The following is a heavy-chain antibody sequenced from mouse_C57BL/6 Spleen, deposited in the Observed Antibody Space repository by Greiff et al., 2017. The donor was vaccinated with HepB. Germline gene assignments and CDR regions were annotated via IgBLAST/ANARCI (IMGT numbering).Heavy chain of an antibody. CDR1: GFTFSNYW. Sequence: EVKLMESGGGLVQPGGSMKLSCVASGFTFSNYWMNWVRQSPEKGLEWVAQIRLKSDNYATHYAEPVKGRFTISRDDSKSSVYLQMNNLRAEDTGIDYCTGLPVAYWGKGTLVTVSA. CDR2: IRLKSDNYAT. CDR3: TGLPVAY. D-gene: IGHD2-10*01. V-gene: IGHV6-3*01. J-gene: IGHJ3*01.